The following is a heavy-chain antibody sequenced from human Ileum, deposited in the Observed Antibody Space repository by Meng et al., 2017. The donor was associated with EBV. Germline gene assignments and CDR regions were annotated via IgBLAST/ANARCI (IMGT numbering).Heavy chain of an antibody. D-gene: IGHD3-10*01. V-gene: IGHV4-59*01. J-gene: IGHJ5*02. CDR3: ARGIYGSGSPSP. CDR2: IFSSGST. Sequence: VQPHGSGPGLLMPSDILSLTCPVSGGPISSFHWSWIRQPPGKGLEYIGYIFSSGSTNYNPSLESRVTISEDTSKNQIFLNLTSVTTADTAVYYCARGIYGSGSPSPWGQGTLVTVSS. CDR1: GGPISSFH.